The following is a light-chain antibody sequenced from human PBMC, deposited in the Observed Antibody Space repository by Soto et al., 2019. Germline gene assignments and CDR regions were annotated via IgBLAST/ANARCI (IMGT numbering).Light chain of an antibody. CDR1: SSDVGAYNY. J-gene: IGLJ1*01. V-gene: IGLV2-8*01. CDR3: TSYAGTYSFFYV. Sequence: SVLTQPRCASGSPGQSVTISCTGTSSDVGAYNYVSWYQQLPGKAPKLIIYEVSKRPSGVPDRFPGSKSGNTASLTVSGLQAEDEADYYCTSYAGTYSFFYVFGTGTKVTVL. CDR2: EVS.